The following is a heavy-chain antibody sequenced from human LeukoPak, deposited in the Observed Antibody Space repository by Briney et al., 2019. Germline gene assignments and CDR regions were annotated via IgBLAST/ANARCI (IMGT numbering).Heavy chain of an antibody. V-gene: IGHV3-23*01. J-gene: IGHJ4*02. Sequence: PGGSLRLSCAASGFTFSSYTMSWVRQAPGKGLEWLSSIGGSGAATYYADSVKGRFTISRDNSKNTLYLQMNSLRAEDTAVYYCASQLGYWGQGTLVTVSS. CDR3: ASQLGY. D-gene: IGHD5-24*01. CDR2: IGGSGAAT. CDR1: GFTFSSYT.